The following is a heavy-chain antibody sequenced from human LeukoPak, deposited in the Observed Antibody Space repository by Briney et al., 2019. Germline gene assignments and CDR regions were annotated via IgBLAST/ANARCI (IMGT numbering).Heavy chain of an antibody. CDR3: ARRGYSYGTMYYFDY. D-gene: IGHD5-18*01. Sequence: SETLSLTCTVSGGSISSYSWSWIRQPPGKGLEWIGYIYYTGSTNYNPSLESRVTISVDTSKNQFSLKLSSVTAADTAVYYCARRGYSYGTMYYFDYWGQGTLVTVSS. CDR1: GGSISSYS. CDR2: IYYTGST. V-gene: IGHV4-59*08. J-gene: IGHJ4*02.